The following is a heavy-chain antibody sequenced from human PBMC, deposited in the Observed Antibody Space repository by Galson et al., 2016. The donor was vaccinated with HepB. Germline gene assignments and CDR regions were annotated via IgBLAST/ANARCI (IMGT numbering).Heavy chain of an antibody. Sequence: SLRLSCAASGFSVSSNYMSWVRQTPGKGLEWVSVIHIGGSTYYGDSVKGRVTISRDNSEKTVYLQMNSLRGEDTAVYYCAKDIQMGVPAAFDYWGQGTLVTVSS. CDR1: GFSVSSNY. J-gene: IGHJ4*02. CDR3: AKDIQMGVPAAFDY. D-gene: IGHD2-2*01. V-gene: IGHV3-53*05. CDR2: IHIGGST.